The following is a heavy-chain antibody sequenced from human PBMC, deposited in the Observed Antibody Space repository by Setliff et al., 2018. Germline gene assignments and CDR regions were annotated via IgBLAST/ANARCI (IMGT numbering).Heavy chain of an antibody. J-gene: IGHJ6*03. Sequence: KSSETLSLTCTVSGGSISSYYWSWIRQPPGKGLEWIGYIYTSGSTNYNPSLKSRVTISVDTSKNQFSLKLSSVTAADTAVYYCARGIAARPDYYYYYYMDVWGKGTTVTVSS. CDR3: ARGIAARPDYYYYYYMDV. CDR2: IYTSGST. CDR1: GGSISSYY. D-gene: IGHD6-6*01. V-gene: IGHV4-4*08.